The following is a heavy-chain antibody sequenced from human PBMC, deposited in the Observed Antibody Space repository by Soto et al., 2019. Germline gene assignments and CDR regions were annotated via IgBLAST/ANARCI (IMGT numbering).Heavy chain of an antibody. CDR2: IIGSGGST. V-gene: IGHV3-23*01. CDR3: ARVLGVVVVAATHDAFDI. J-gene: IGHJ3*02. Sequence: GGSLRLSCAASGFTFSSYAMSWVRQAPGKGLEWVSAIIGSGGSTYYADSVKGRFTISRDNSKNTLYLQMNSLRAEDAAVYYCARVLGVVVVAATHDAFDIWGQGTMVTVSS. D-gene: IGHD2-15*01. CDR1: GFTFSSYA.